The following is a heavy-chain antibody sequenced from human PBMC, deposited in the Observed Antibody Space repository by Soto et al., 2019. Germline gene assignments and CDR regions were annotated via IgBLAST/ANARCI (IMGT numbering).Heavy chain of an antibody. CDR2: ISGSGGST. Sequence: GGSLRLSCAASGFSFSYYAMSWVRQAPGKGLEWVSDISGSGGSTYHADSVKGRFTISRDNSKNTLYLQMNSLRAEDTAVYYCATPITIAVAGSFHYWGQGSLVTVYS. V-gene: IGHV3-23*01. CDR1: GFSFSYYA. CDR3: ATPITIAVAGSFHY. D-gene: IGHD6-19*01. J-gene: IGHJ4*02.